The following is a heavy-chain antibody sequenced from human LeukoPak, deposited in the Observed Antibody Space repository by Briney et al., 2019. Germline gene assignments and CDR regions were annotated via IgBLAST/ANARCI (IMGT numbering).Heavy chain of an antibody. J-gene: IGHJ6*02. CDR2: ISGSGGST. CDR1: GVTFSSYA. V-gene: IGHV3-23*01. Sequence: GGSLRPSCAASGVTFSSYAMSWVRQAPGKGLEWVSAISGSGGSTYYADSVKGRFTISRDNSKNTLYLQMNSLRAEDTAVYYCASEADPLYGMDVWGQGTTVTVSS. CDR3: ASEADPLYGMDV.